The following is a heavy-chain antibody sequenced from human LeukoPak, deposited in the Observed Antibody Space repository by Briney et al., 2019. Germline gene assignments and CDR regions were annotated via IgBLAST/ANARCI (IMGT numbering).Heavy chain of an antibody. CDR3: AKDKTSSPYYMDV. Sequence: SETLSLTCTVSGGSISSSTYYWGWIRQPPGKGLEWIGSTYYRGTTYYNPSLKSRVTISVDTSKNQFSLKLSSVTAADTAVYYCAKDKTSSPYYMDVWGKGTTVTVSS. CDR1: GGSISSSTYY. V-gene: IGHV4-39*07. CDR2: TYYRGTT. D-gene: IGHD4-11*01. J-gene: IGHJ6*03.